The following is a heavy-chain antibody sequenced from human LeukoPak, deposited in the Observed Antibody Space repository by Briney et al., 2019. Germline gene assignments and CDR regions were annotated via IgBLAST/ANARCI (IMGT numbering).Heavy chain of an antibody. Sequence: KSSETLSLTCAVYGGSFSGYYWSWIRQPPGKGLEWIGEINHSGSTNYNPSLKSRVTISVDTSKNQFSLKLSSVTAADTAVYYCARHVPLGYCSSTSCPGVLDYWGQGTLVTVSS. D-gene: IGHD2-2*01. V-gene: IGHV4-34*01. CDR2: INHSGST. J-gene: IGHJ4*02. CDR1: GGSFSGYY. CDR3: ARHVPLGYCSSTSCPGVLDY.